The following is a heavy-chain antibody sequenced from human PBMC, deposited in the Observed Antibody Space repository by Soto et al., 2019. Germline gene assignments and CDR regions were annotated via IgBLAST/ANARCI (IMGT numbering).Heavy chain of an antibody. J-gene: IGHJ4*02. CDR3: ARFPSIAEGYFDY. D-gene: IGHD6-6*01. V-gene: IGHV4-59*02. CDR1: SVSTYY. CDR2: IYYIGRT. Sequence: SETLSLTCSVGSVSTYYWNWIRQPPGKGLEWIGYIYYIGRTNYNPSLKSRVTISIDTSKNQFSLKLSSVTAADTAVYYCARFPSIAEGYFDYWGQGTLVTVSS.